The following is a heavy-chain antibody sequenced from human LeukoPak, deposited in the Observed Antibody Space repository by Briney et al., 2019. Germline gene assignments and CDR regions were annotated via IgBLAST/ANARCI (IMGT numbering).Heavy chain of an antibody. CDR1: GGTFSSYA. V-gene: IGHV1-69*06. CDR2: IIPIFGTA. D-gene: IGHD5-24*01. J-gene: IGHJ6*03. Sequence: GASVKVSCKASGGTFSSYAISWVRQAPGQGLEWMGGIIPIFGTANYAQKFQGRVTITADKSTSTAYMELSSLRSEDTAVYYCARQEMATPQYYYYYYMDVWGKGTTVTVSS. CDR3: ARQEMATPQYYYYYYMDV.